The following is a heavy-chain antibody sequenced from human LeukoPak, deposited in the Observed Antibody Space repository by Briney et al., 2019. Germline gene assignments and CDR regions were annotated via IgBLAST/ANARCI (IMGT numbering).Heavy chain of an antibody. CDR1: GYSFTSYW. Sequence: GESLKISCKGSGYSFTSYWIGWVRQMPGKGLEWMGIIYPGDSDTRYSPSFQGQVTISADKSISTAYLQWSSLKASDTAMYYCARLGVVVPAAIFFDYWGQGTLVTVSS. V-gene: IGHV5-51*01. CDR2: IYPGDSDT. D-gene: IGHD2-2*01. CDR3: ARLGVVVPAAIFFDY. J-gene: IGHJ4*02.